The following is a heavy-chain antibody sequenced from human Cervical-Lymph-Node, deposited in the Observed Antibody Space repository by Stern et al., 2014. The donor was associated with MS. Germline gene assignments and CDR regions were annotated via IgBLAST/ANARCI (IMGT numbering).Heavy chain of an antibody. V-gene: IGHV4-4*02. Sequence: QLQLQESGPGLVKPSGTLSLTCAVSGGSISSSNWWSWVRQPPGKGLEGIGEIYHSGTPNYNPSLKSRVTISVDKSKNQFSLKLSSVTAADTAVYYCARSVRDNWIDYYGMDVWGQGTTVTVSS. CDR3: ARSVRDNWIDYYGMDV. J-gene: IGHJ6*02. CDR1: GGSISSSNW. D-gene: IGHD1-1*01. CDR2: IYHSGTP.